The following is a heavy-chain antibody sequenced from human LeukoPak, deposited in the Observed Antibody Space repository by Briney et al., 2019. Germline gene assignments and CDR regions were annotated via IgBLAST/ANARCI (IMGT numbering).Heavy chain of an antibody. D-gene: IGHD2-15*01. Sequence: SETLSLTCAVSGGSISSGGYSWSWIRQPPGKGLEWIGEINHSGSTNYNPSLKSRVTISVDTSKNQFSLKLSSVTAADTAVYYCARLYCSGGSCYSWGIDYWGQGTLVTVSS. V-gene: IGHV4-34*01. CDR1: GGSISSGGYS. CDR3: ARLYCSGGSCYSWGIDY. CDR2: INHSGST. J-gene: IGHJ4*02.